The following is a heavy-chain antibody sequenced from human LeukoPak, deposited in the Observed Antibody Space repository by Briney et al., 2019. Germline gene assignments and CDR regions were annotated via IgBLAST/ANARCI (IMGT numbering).Heavy chain of an antibody. CDR1: GGSVSSGSYY. CDR3: AWVVVPAENWFDP. D-gene: IGHD2-2*01. V-gene: IGHV4-61*01. J-gene: IGHJ5*02. CDR2: IYYSGST. Sequence: ASETLSLTCTVSGGSVSSGSYYWRWIRQPPGKGLEWIGYIYYSGSTNYNPSLKSRVTISVDTSKNQFSLKLSSVTAADTAVYYCAWVVVPAENWFDPWGQGTLVTVSS.